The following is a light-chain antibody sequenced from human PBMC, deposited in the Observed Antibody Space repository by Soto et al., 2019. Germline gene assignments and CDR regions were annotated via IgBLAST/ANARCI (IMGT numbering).Light chain of an antibody. J-gene: IGKJ2*01. CDR3: QRSASLPTP. Sequence: EIVLTQSPGTLSLSPGDRATLSCRASQTIGRNFLAWYQQKPGQAPRLLIYGASIRATGIPDRFSVSGSGTDFTLAISRLEPEDCGVYYCQRSASLPTPFGQGTKLEIK. CDR2: GAS. V-gene: IGKV3-20*01. CDR1: QTIGRNF.